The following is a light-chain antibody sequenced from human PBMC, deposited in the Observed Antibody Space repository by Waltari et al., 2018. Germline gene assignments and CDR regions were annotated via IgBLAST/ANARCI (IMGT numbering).Light chain of an antibody. CDR2: KVS. CDR3: RQGTHWPRT. V-gene: IGKV2-30*02. Sequence: DVVMTQSPLSLPVTLGQPASISCRSSQGLVHSDGNTYLNWFLQRPGQSPRRLIYKVSRRESGVADRFSGSGSGTDFTLKISRVEAEDVGVYYCRQGTHWPRTFGQGSKVEIK. CDR1: QGLVHSDGNTY. J-gene: IGKJ1*01.